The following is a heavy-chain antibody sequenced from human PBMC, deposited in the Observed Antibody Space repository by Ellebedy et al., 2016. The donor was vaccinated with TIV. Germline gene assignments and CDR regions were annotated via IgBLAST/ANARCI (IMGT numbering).Heavy chain of an antibody. J-gene: IGHJ4*02. CDR3: ARGSREFDY. D-gene: IGHD1-26*01. V-gene: IGHV4-34*01. Sequence: SETLSLTCAVYGGSFSGYYWSWIRQPPGKGLEWIGEINHSGSTNYNPSLKSRVTISLDTSKNHFSLRLSSVTAADTALYFCARGSREFDYWGQGTLVTVSS. CDR2: INHSGST. CDR1: GGSFSGYY.